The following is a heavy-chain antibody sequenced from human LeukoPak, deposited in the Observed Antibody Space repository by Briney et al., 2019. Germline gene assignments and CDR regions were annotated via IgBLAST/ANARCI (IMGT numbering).Heavy chain of an antibody. J-gene: IGHJ4*02. Sequence: NPGGSLRLSCAASGFTFSNVWMTWVRPAPGKGLEWVGRIKSKRDGGTIDYAAPVKGRVTISRDDSKDTLYLQMNNLKIEDAAVYYCTTVGSAWNFDYWGQGTLVTVSS. CDR2: IKSKRDGGTI. CDR3: TTVGSAWNFDY. V-gene: IGHV3-15*01. CDR1: GFTFSNVW. D-gene: IGHD6-25*01.